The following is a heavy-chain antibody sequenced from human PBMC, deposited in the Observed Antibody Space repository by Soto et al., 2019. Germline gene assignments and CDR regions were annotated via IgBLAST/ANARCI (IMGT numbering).Heavy chain of an antibody. Sequence: GGSLRLSCAASGFSIIGYWMHWVRQVPGKGLQWVSRIKTDGSSINYADSVKGRFTISRDNAKNTLYLQMNGLRAEDTAVYYCAREKDPGTTLSGFDPWGQGTLVTVSS. CDR1: GFSIIGYW. CDR2: IKTDGSSI. J-gene: IGHJ5*02. V-gene: IGHV3-74*01. CDR3: AREKDPGTTLSGFDP. D-gene: IGHD4-4*01.